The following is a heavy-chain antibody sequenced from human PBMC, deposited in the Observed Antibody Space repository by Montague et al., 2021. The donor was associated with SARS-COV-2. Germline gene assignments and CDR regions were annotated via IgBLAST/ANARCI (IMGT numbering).Heavy chain of an antibody. D-gene: IGHD1-26*01. CDR2: ISYDGSNK. Sequence: YLRLSCAASGFIFSTYTMHWVRQAPGKGLEWVAVISYDGSNKYYADSVKGRFTISRDNSKNTLYLQMNSLRPEDTAVYYCARGYGGTYFGAFDIWGRGTMVTVSS. CDR1: GFIFSTYT. V-gene: IGHV3-30-3*01. J-gene: IGHJ3*02. CDR3: ARGYGGTYFGAFDI.